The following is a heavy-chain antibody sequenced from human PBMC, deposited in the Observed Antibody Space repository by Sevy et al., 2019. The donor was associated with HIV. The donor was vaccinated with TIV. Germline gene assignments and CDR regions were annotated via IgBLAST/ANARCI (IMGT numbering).Heavy chain of an antibody. V-gene: IGHV4-4*07. CDR2: IYTSGST. Sequence: SETLSLTCTVSGGSISSYHWSWIRQPAGKGLEWIGRIYTSGSTNYNPSLKSRVTMSVDTSKNQFSLKLSSVTAADTAVYYCASTGAQYGSGSYVFDYWGQGTLVTVSS. D-gene: IGHD3-10*01. CDR1: GGSISSYH. CDR3: ASTGAQYGSGSYVFDY. J-gene: IGHJ4*02.